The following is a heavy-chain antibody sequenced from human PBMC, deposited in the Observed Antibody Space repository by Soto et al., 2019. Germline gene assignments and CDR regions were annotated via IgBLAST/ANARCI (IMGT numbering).Heavy chain of an antibody. V-gene: IGHV3-30-3*01. D-gene: IGHD5-18*01. CDR3: ARGDTAMDHFDY. J-gene: IGHJ4*02. CDR1: GFTFSSYA. CDR2: ISYDGSNK. Sequence: QVQLVESGGGVVQPGRSLRLSCAASGFTFSSYAMHWVRQAPGKGLEWVAVISYDGSNKYYADSVKGRFTISRDNSKNTLYLQMNSLRAEDTAVYYCARGDTAMDHFDYWGQGTLVTVSS.